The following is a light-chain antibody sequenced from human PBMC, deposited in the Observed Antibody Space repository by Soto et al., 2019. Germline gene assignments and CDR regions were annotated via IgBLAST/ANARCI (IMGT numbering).Light chain of an antibody. CDR2: EVS. J-gene: IGLJ7*01. Sequence: QSVLTQPPSVSGSPGQSVAISCSGTSSDVGSYNRVSWYQQPPGTAPKVMIYEVSNRPSGVPDRFSGSKSGNTASLTISGLQAEDEADYYCGSFTSTSTYVFGTGTQLTVL. V-gene: IGLV2-18*02. CDR3: GSFTSTSTYV. CDR1: SSDVGSYNR.